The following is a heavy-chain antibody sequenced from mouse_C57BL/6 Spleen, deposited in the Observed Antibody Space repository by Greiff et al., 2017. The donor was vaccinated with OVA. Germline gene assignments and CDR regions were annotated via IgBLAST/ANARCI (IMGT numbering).Heavy chain of an antibody. D-gene: IGHD1-1*01. V-gene: IGHV5-4*01. CDR1: GFTFSSYA. CDR2: ISDGGSYT. J-gene: IGHJ1*03. Sequence: EVQLVESGGGLVKPGGSLKLSCAASGFTFSSYAMSWVRQTPEKRLEWVATISDGGSYTYYPDNVKGRFTLSRDNSKNNLYLQMSHLKSEDTAMYYCARDSITRVGAGEYFDGWGTGTTVTVSS. CDR3: ARDSITRVGAGEYFDG.